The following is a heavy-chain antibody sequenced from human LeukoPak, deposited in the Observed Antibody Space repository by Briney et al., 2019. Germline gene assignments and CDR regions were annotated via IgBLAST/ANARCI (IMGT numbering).Heavy chain of an antibody. V-gene: IGHV4-39*07. CDR1: GGSISSSSYY. Sequence: PSETLSLTCTVSGGSISSSSYYWGWIRQPPGKGLEWIGSIYYSGSTYYNPSLKSRVTISVDTSKNQFSLKLSSVTAADTAVYYCARGGRIQLLTTDCCVNWFDPWGQGTLVTVSS. CDR3: ARGGRIQLLTTDCCVNWFDP. CDR2: IYYSGST. J-gene: IGHJ5*02. D-gene: IGHD5-18*01.